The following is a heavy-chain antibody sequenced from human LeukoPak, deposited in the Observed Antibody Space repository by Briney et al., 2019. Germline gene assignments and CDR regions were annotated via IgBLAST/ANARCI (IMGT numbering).Heavy chain of an antibody. CDR1: GASISSDY. J-gene: IGHJ4*02. D-gene: IGHD6-6*01. Sequence: SETLSLTCTVPGASISSDYWSWIRQPPGRRPEWIGYIYSSGTTKYNPSLQSRVTISIDTSKNQFSLKLTSMTAADTAVYFCSRLLPSRPDFYFDYWGQGTLVTVSS. V-gene: IGHV4-4*09. CDR2: IYSSGTT. CDR3: SRLLPSRPDFYFDY.